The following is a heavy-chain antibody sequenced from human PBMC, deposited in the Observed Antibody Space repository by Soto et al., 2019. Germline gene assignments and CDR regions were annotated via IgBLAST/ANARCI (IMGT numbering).Heavy chain of an antibody. J-gene: IGHJ4*02. Sequence: QVQLIQSGAEVKKPGSSVKVSCKAYGGPFSRYAISWVRQAPGQGLEWMGGITPIFGTANYAQKFQGRVAISADESTRTSYMELRSLRSGDTAVYYCARGWGYDTSDYYYAYWGQGTLITVSS. V-gene: IGHV1-69*01. CDR1: GGPFSRYA. CDR2: ITPIFGTA. CDR3: ARGWGYDTSDYYYAY. D-gene: IGHD3-22*01.